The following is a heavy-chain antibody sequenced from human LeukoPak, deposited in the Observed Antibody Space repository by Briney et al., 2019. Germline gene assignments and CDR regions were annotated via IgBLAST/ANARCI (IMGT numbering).Heavy chain of an antibody. CDR1: GFSISNTW. CDR2: VKSRSAGETT. V-gene: IGHV3-15*01. CDR3: TLIQGWGSGSYYRDF. Sequence: PGGSLRLSCAASGFSISNTWMSWVGQAPGKGLEWVARVKSRSAGETTDYAAPVKGRFTISRDDSKNTLYLQMNSLKTEDTAVYYCTLIQGWGSGSYYRDFWGQGTLVTVSS. J-gene: IGHJ4*02. D-gene: IGHD3-10*01.